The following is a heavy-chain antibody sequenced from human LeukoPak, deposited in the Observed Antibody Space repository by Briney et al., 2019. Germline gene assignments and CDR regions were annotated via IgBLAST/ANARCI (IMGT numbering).Heavy chain of an antibody. J-gene: IGHJ6*02. CDR2: INSDGSST. V-gene: IGHV3-74*01. CDR3: ARDIIADSIFSYYYYGMDV. D-gene: IGHD3-3*02. CDR1: GFTFSSYW. Sequence: GGSLRLSCAASGFTFSSYWMHWVRQAPGKGLVWVSRINSDGSSTSYADSVKGRFTISRDNAKNTLYLQMNSLRAEDTAVYYCARDIIADSIFSYYYYGMDVWGQGTTVTVSS.